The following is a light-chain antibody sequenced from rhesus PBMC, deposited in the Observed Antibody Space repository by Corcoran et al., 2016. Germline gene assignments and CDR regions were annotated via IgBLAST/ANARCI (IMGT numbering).Light chain of an antibody. J-gene: IGKJ3*01. CDR2: GGS. CDR1: QSLLHINGNTY. CDR3: VQAIAFPFT. V-gene: IGKV2-72*02. Sequence: DIVMTQTPLSLPITPGDPASISCSSSQSLLHINGNTYLHWDLHKPGHSPQLLFHGGSNRASGVPDRFSGSGSGADFTLGNRKVEAEDVGVYYCVQAIAFPFTFGPGTKLDI.